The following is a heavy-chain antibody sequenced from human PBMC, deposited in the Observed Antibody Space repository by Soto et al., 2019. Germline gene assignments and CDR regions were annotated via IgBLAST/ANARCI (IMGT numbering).Heavy chain of an antibody. J-gene: IGHJ6*02. CDR2: INAGNGNT. Sequence: ASVKVSCKASGYTFTSYAMHWVRQAPGQRLEWMGWINAGNGNTKYSQKFQGRVTITRDTSASTAYMELSSLRSEDTAVYYCARQTVVAATRYYYYGMDVWGQGTTVTVSS. CDR3: ARQTVVAATRYYYYGMDV. CDR1: GYTFTSYA. V-gene: IGHV1-3*01. D-gene: IGHD2-15*01.